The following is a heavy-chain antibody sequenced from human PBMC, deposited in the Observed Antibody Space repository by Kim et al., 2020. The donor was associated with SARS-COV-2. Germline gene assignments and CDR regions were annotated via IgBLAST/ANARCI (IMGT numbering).Heavy chain of an antibody. Sequence: GGSLRLSCAASGFTFSSYAMSWVRQAPGKGLEWVSAISGSGGSTYYADSVKGRFTISRDNSKNTLYLQMNSLRAEDTAVYYCAKGRGAAAGYYYYGMDVWGQGTTVTVSS. V-gene: IGHV3-23*01. CDR1: GFTFSSYA. J-gene: IGHJ6*02. CDR2: ISGSGGST. D-gene: IGHD6-13*01. CDR3: AKGRGAAAGYYYYGMDV.